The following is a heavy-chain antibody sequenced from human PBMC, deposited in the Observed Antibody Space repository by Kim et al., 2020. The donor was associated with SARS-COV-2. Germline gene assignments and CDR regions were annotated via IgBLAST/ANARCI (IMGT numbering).Heavy chain of an antibody. V-gene: IGHV3-9*01. CDR2: ISWNSGSI. J-gene: IGHJ4*02. D-gene: IGHD6-19*01. Sequence: GGSLRLSCAASGFTFDDYAMHWVRQAPGKGLEWVSGISWNSGSIGYADSVKGRFTISRDNAKNSLYLQMNSLRAEDTALYYCAKAPTAVAGRNYFDYWGQGTLVTVSS. CDR1: GFTFDDYA. CDR3: AKAPTAVAGRNYFDY.